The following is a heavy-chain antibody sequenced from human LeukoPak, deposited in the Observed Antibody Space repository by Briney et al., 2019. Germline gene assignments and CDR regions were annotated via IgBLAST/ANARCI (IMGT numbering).Heavy chain of an antibody. V-gene: IGHV4-39*01. CDR3: ASQLTGGAFDI. J-gene: IGHJ3*02. CDR1: GGSISSYY. CDR2: IYYSGST. D-gene: IGHD2-8*02. Sequence: SETLSLTCTVSGGSISSYYWGWIRQPPGKGLEWIGSIYYSGSTYYNPSLKSRVTISVDTSKNQFSLKLSSVTAADTAVYYCASQLTGGAFDIWGQGTMVTVSS.